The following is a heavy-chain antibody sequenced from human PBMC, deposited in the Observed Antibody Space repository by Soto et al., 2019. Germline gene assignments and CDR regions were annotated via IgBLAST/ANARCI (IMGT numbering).Heavy chain of an antibody. Sequence: PSETLSLTCTVSGGSITTTDYFWAWARPPPGKGLEWIGSINYAGTTFYSPSVKSRLTISIDTSEKQFSLRLTSVTATDTAVYYCARDPFTLVRGVIPYLDYWGQGTPVTVSS. CDR1: GGSITTTDYF. D-gene: IGHD3-10*01. CDR2: INYAGTT. CDR3: ARDPFTLVRGVIPYLDY. J-gene: IGHJ4*02. V-gene: IGHV4-39*02.